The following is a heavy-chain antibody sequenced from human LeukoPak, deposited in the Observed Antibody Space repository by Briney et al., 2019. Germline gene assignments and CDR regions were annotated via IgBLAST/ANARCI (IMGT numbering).Heavy chain of an antibody. CDR2: ISKNGSVT. D-gene: IGHD2-15*01. J-gene: IGHJ6*03. Sequence: GGSLRLSCAASGFTFSTYSMHWVRQAPGKGLEYVSGISKNGSVTYYATSVKDRFTISRDNSKNTLYLQMGSLRPEAMAVYYCAKNGDRGAYCTGGTCYPYFYYYMDVWGKGTTVTI. CDR1: GFTFSTYS. V-gene: IGHV3-64*01. CDR3: AKNGDRGAYCTGGTCYPYFYYYMDV.